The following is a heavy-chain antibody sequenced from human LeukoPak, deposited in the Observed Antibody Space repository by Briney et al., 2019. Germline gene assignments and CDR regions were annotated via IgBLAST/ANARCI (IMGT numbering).Heavy chain of an antibody. V-gene: IGHV1-2*04. J-gene: IGHJ6*02. CDR1: GYTFTGYY. CDR3: ARGPFTTMVTMDGYYYYYGMDV. CDR2: INPNSGGT. Sequence: ASVKVSCKASGYTFTGYYMHWVRQAPGQGLEWTGWINPNSGGTNYAQKFQGWVTMTRDTSISTAYMELSRLRSDDTAVYYCARGPFTTMVTMDGYYYYYGMDVWGQGTTVTVSS. D-gene: IGHD4-17*01.